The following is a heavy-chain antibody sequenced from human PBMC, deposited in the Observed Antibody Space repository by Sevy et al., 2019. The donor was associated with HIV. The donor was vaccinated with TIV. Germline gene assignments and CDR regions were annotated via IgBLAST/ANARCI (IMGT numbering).Heavy chain of an antibody. V-gene: IGHV4-31*03. Sequence: SETLSLTCTVSGGSISSGGYYWSWIRQHPGKGLEWIGYIYYSGSTYYDPSLKSRVTISVDTSKNQFSLKLSSVTAADTAVYYCARARRGYGYDYWGQGTLVTVSS. CDR2: IYYSGST. CDR3: ARARRGYGYDY. D-gene: IGHD5-18*01. J-gene: IGHJ4*02. CDR1: GGSISSGGYY.